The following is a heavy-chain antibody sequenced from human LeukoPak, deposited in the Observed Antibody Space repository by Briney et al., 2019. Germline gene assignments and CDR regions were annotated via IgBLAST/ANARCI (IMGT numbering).Heavy chain of an antibody. J-gene: IGHJ4*02. CDR2: ISGSGGST. D-gene: IGHD6-19*01. V-gene: IGHV3-23*01. CDR1: GFTFSSYA. Sequence: GGSLRLSCAASGFTFSSYAMSWVRQAPGKGLEWVSAISGSGGSTYYADSVKGRFTISRDNSKNTLYLQMNSLRAEDTAVYYCARDSADSSGWYSNFDCWGQGTLVTVSS. CDR3: ARDSADSSGWYSNFDC.